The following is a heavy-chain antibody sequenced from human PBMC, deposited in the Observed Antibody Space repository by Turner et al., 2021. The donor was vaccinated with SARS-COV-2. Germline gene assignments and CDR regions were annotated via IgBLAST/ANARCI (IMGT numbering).Heavy chain of an antibody. J-gene: IGHJ6*02. D-gene: IGHD3-22*01. CDR3: ARRLVVQGTDDYSYYYGMDV. Sequence: QLQLQESGPGLVKPSETRSLTCTVSGCSISSSSYYWGWIRQPPGKGLEWIGNIYYSGSTYYNPSLKSRVTISVDTSKNQFSLKLSSVTATDTAVYYCARRLVVQGTDDYSYYYGMDVWGQGTKVTVSS. CDR1: GCSISSSSYY. V-gene: IGHV4-39*01. CDR2: IYYSGST.